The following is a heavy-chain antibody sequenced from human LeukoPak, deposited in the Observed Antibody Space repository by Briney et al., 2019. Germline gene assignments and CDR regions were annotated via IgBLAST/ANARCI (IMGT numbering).Heavy chain of an antibody. Sequence: SVKVSCTASGGTFSSYAISWVRQAPGQGLEWMGGIIPIFGTANYAQKFQGRVTITADESTSTACMELSSLRSEDTAVYYCATGPGYSSGWYRGDYWGQGTLVTVSS. CDR1: GGTFSSYA. CDR3: ATGPGYSSGWYRGDY. J-gene: IGHJ4*02. CDR2: IIPIFGTA. V-gene: IGHV1-69*13. D-gene: IGHD6-19*01.